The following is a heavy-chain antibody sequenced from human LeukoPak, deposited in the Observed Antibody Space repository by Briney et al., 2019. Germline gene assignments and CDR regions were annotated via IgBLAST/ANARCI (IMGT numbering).Heavy chain of an antibody. J-gene: IGHJ4*02. CDR3: AREDGSSGYDDF. Sequence: KSSQTLSLTCTVSGGSISSGSYYWSWIRQPAGKGLEWIGRIYTSGSTNYNPSLKSRVTISVDTSKNQFSLKLSSVTAADTAVYYCAREDGSSGYDDFWGQGTLVTVSS. V-gene: IGHV4-61*02. CDR2: IYTSGST. D-gene: IGHD5-12*01. CDR1: GGSISSGSYY.